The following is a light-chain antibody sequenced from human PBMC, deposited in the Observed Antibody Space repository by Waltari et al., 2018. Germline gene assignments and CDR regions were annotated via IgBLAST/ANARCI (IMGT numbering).Light chain of an antibody. J-gene: IGKJ1*01. CDR3: QQYYSGPRT. CDR1: QSVLYSSNDKNY. Sequence: VSLGERATINCKSSQSVLYSSNDKNYLAWYQQKPRQPPRLLIYWASTRESGVPDRFSGSGSGTDFTLTISSLQAEDVAVYYCQQYYSGPRTFGQGTKVEIK. V-gene: IGKV4-1*01. CDR2: WAS.